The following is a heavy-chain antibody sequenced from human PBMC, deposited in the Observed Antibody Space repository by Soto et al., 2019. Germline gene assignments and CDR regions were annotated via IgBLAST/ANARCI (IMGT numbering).Heavy chain of an antibody. Sequence: EVQLVESGGGLVKPGGSLRLSCAASGVSFSTVTMNWVRQAPGKGLEWVSSIGRTSIDMYYIDSVKGRFTISRDNTKSSLYLQMNSLRVEDTAVYYCVRGDSRDYWGQGTLVTVSS. CDR1: GVSFSTVT. CDR2: IGRTSIDM. D-gene: IGHD2-15*01. CDR3: VRGDSRDY. V-gene: IGHV3-21*06. J-gene: IGHJ4*02.